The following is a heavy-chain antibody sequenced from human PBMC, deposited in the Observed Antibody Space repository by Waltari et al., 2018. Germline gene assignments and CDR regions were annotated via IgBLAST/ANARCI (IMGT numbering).Heavy chain of an antibody. D-gene: IGHD3-10*01. Sequence: QVQLLQSGDEVKKPGASVKVSCPASGSTFTGYYMHWVRQAPGQGLEWMGRINPNSGGTDYAQKFLGRVTMTRDTSTSTAYMELSSLTSDDTAVYYCARIPAWYGEILNYWGQGTLVTVSS. CDR3: ARIPAWYGEILNY. CDR1: GSTFTGYY. CDR2: INPNSGGT. J-gene: IGHJ4*02. V-gene: IGHV1-2*06.